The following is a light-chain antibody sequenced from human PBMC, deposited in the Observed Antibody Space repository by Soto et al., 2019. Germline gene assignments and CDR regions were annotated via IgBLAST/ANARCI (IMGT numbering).Light chain of an antibody. CDR1: QSISSW. V-gene: IGKV1-5*01. CDR3: QQYDNLPIT. CDR2: DSS. J-gene: IGKJ5*01. Sequence: DIQMTQSPSTLSASVGDRVTITCRASQSISSWLAWYQQKPGRAPKLLIYDSSSLETGVPSRFSGSGSGTDFTFTISSLQPEDIATYYCQQYDNLPITFGQGTDWRL.